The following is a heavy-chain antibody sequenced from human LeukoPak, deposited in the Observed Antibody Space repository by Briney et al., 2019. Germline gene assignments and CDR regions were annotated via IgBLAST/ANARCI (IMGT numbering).Heavy chain of an antibody. CDR3: ARDLASDYDILTGYYH. CDR1: GYTFTGYY. D-gene: IGHD3-9*01. V-gene: IGHV1-2*02. CDR2: INPNSGGT. J-gene: IGHJ4*02. Sequence: GASVKVSCKASGYTFTGYYMHWVRQAPGQGLEWMGWINPNSGGTNYAQKFQGRVTMTRDTSISTAYMELSRLRSDDTAVYYCARDLASDYDILTGYYHWGQGTLVTVSS.